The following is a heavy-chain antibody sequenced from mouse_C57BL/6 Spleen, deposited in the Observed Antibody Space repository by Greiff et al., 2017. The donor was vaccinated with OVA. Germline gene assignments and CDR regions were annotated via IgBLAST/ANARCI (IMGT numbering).Heavy chain of an antibody. Sequence: QVQLQQPGAELVKPGASVKLSCKASGYTFTSYCMHWVKQRPGRGLEWIGRIDPNSGGTKYNEKFKSKATLTVDKPSSTAYMQLSSLPSEDSAVDYCAKTAQATSYYAMDYWGQGTSVTVSS. D-gene: IGHD3-2*02. CDR1: GYTFTSYC. J-gene: IGHJ4*01. CDR3: AKTAQATSYYAMDY. CDR2: IDPNSGGT. V-gene: IGHV1-72*01.